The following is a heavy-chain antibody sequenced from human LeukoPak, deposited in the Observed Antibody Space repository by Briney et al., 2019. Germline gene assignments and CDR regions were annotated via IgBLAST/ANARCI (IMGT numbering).Heavy chain of an antibody. CDR2: IKSKTDGGTT. V-gene: IGHV3-15*01. CDR1: GFTFSNAW. D-gene: IGHD3-10*01. J-gene: IGHJ4*02. Sequence: GGSLRLSCAASGFTFSNAWMSWVRQAPGKGLEWVGRIKSKTDGGTTDYAAPVKGRFTISRDDSKNTLYLQMNSLKTEDTAVYYCTTPESELLWFGELFYFDYWGQGTLVTVSS. CDR3: TTPESELLWFGELFYFDY.